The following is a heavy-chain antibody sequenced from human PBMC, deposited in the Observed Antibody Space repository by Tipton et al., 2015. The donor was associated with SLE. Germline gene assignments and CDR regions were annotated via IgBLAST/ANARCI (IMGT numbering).Heavy chain of an antibody. CDR1: GGSISSSGYS. V-gene: IGHV4-39*07. CDR2: INHSGST. CDR3: ARDCTTGVCYTTSFDY. Sequence: TLSLTCTVSGGSISSSGYSWSWIRQPPGKGLEWIGEINHSGSTNYNPSLKSRVTISIDTSKNHFSLRLSSVTAADTAVYYCARDCTTGVCYTTSFDYWGQGTLVTVSP. D-gene: IGHD2-8*01. J-gene: IGHJ4*02.